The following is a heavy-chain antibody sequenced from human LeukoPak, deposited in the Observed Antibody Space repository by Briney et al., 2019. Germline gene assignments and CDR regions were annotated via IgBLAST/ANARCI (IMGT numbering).Heavy chain of an antibody. CDR2: ISAYNGNT. J-gene: IGHJ5*02. V-gene: IGHV1-18*01. CDR1: GYTFTSYG. D-gene: IGHD6-13*01. Sequence: GASVKVSCKASGYTFTSYGISWGRQAPGQGLEWMGWISAYNGNTNYAQNFQGRVTMTTDTSTSTAYMELRSLRSDDTAVYYCARDDRTGSWSWFDPWGQGTLVIVSS. CDR3: ARDDRTGSWSWFDP.